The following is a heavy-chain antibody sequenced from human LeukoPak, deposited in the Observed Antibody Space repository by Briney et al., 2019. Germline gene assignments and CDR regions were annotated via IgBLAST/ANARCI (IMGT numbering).Heavy chain of an antibody. Sequence: ASVKASCKASGYTFTSYAMHWVRQASGQGLEWMGYIDPESGYTTYAQKFQGRVTMTRDTSTSTAYMELSSLTPDDTAIYYCTRKLRLDEHWGQGTLVAVSS. CDR2: IDPESGYT. V-gene: IGHV1-8*02. J-gene: IGHJ4*02. D-gene: IGHD1-7*01. CDR1: GYTFTSYA. CDR3: TRKLRLDEH.